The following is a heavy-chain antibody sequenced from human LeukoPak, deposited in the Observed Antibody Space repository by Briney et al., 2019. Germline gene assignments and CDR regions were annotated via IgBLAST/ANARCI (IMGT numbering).Heavy chain of an antibody. CDR3: AKDYYGSGSYRHFDY. Sequence: GGSLRLSCAASRFTFSSYAMSWVRQAPGKGLEWVSAISGSGGGTYYADSVKGRFTISRDNSKNTLSLQMNSLRAEDTAVYYCAKDYYGSGSYRHFDYWGQGTLVTVSS. CDR1: RFTFSSYA. J-gene: IGHJ4*02. D-gene: IGHD3-10*01. V-gene: IGHV3-23*01. CDR2: ISGSGGGT.